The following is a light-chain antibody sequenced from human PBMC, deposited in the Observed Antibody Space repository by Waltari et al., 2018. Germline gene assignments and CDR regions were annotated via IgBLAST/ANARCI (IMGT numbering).Light chain of an antibody. CDR1: SSNIGSYNN. Sequence: QSVLTQPPSVSGAPGQRVTISCTGSSSNIGSYNNVHWYQHLPGTAPKVLIYANNNRPSGVPDRFSGSKSGASASLAITGLQAEDEADYYCQSFDSSLDGYVFGTGTKVTVL. V-gene: IGLV1-40*01. CDR3: QSFDSSLDGYV. J-gene: IGLJ1*01. CDR2: ANN.